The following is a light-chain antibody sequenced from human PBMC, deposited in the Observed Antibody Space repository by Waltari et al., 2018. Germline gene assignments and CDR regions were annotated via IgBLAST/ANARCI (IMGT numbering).Light chain of an antibody. V-gene: IGLV2-8*01. J-gene: IGLJ3*02. CDR1: SSDVGDYDF. CDR3: SSYAGSNTWV. CDR2: EVS. Sequence: QSALTQPPSASESPGQSVTISCTGTSSDVGDYDFVSWYQHHPGKAPKIMFYEVSKRPSGVPDRFSGSKSGSTASLTVSGLQAEDEATYYCSSYAGSNTWVFGGGTKLTVL.